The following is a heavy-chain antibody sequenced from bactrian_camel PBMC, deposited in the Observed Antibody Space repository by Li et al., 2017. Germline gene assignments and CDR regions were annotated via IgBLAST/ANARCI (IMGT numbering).Heavy chain of an antibody. CDR2: INRGHGVP. Sequence: QLVESGGGSVQTGGSLILSCAASDQSSKTTCISWFRQIPGKERERVSTINRGHGVPYIADSVKGRFTLSRDDAKNTVYLQVSKLTTEDTAMYYCAAGPTHNGYCSTLRNPQYWGQGTQVTVS. CDR3: AAGPTHNGYCSTLRNPQY. D-gene: IGHD3*01. J-gene: IGHJ4*01. CDR1: DQSSKTTC. V-gene: IGHV3S25*01.